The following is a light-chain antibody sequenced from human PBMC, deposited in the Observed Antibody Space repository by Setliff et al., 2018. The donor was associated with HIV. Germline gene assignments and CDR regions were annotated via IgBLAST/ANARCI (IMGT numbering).Light chain of an antibody. CDR1: SSDIGGNRY. V-gene: IGLV2-14*01. CDR3: TSYAGSSIFYV. CDR2: NVS. J-gene: IGLJ1*01. Sequence: QPASVSGSPGQSITISCTGTSSDIGGNRYVSWFRQHPGKAPKLMIYNVSNRPSGISDRFSGSRSGNTASLIISGLQAEDEADYYCTSYAGSSIFYVFGTGTKVTVL.